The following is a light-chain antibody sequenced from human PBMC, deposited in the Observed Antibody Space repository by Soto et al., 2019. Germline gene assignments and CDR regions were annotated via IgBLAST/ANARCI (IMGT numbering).Light chain of an antibody. CDR2: EVS. V-gene: IGLV2-14*01. J-gene: IGLJ1*01. CDR3: SSYGSTSTRYV. Sequence: QSVLTQPASVSGSPGQSITISCTGTSSDVGGYNYVSWYQQHPGKAPKLMIYEVSNRPSGVSNRFSGSKSGNTASLTISGLQAEAEADYFCSSYGSTSTRYVFGTGTKLTVL. CDR1: SSDVGGYNY.